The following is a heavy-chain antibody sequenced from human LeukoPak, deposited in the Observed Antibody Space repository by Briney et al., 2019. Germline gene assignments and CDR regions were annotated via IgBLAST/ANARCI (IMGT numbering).Heavy chain of an antibody. D-gene: IGHD6-13*01. CDR2: IYHSGST. V-gene: IGHV4-38-2*02. J-gene: IGHJ5*02. Sequence: PSETLSLTCTVSGYSISSGYYWGWIRQPPGKGLEWIGSIYHSGSTYYNPSLKSRVTISVDTSKNQFPLKLSSVTAADTAVYYCARESGSSSYPPDWFDPWGQGTLVTVSS. CDR3: ARESGSSSYPPDWFDP. CDR1: GYSISSGYY.